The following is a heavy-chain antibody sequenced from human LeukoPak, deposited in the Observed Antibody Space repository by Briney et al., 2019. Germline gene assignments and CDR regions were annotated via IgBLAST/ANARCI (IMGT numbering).Heavy chain of an antibody. CDR1: GGSFSGYY. Sequence: SETLSLTCAVYGGSFSGYYWSWIRQAPGKGLEWIGEINHSGSTNYNPSLKSRVTISVDTSKNQFSLKLSSVTAADTAVYYCARAAGRYCSSTSCYTPPDYWGQGTLVTVSS. D-gene: IGHD2-2*02. CDR3: ARAAGRYCSSTSCYTPPDY. J-gene: IGHJ4*02. CDR2: INHSGST. V-gene: IGHV4-34*01.